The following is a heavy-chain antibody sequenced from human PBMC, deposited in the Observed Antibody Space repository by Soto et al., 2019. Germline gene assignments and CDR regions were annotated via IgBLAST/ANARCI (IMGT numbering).Heavy chain of an antibody. D-gene: IGHD3-22*01. V-gene: IGHV3-30-3*01. Sequence: QVQLVESGGGVVQPGRSLRLSCAASGFTFSNYAMHWVRQAPGKGLEWVAVISYDGSNKYYADSVKGRFTISRDNSKNTLCLEMNILRDEDTAVYYCAREPAYYYARSGYSVPFGYWGQGTLVSVSS. J-gene: IGHJ4*02. CDR2: ISYDGSNK. CDR3: AREPAYYYARSGYSVPFGY. CDR1: GFTFSNYA.